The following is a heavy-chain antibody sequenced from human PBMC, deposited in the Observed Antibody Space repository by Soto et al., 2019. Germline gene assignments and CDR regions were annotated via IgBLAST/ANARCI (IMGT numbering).Heavy chain of an antibody. CDR2: IYSNGYT. D-gene: IGHD1-26*01. CDR3: ARPQFSGTYHDTFNI. J-gene: IGHJ3*02. V-gene: IGHV4-31*03. CDR1: GDSISSGGYN. Sequence: SETLSLTCTVSGDSISSGGYNWSWIRQLPGKGLEWIGYIYSNGYTYYNPSLESRVTISLDTSNNQFSLKLTSVTAADTAVYYCARPQFSGTYHDTFNIWGQGTMVTVSS.